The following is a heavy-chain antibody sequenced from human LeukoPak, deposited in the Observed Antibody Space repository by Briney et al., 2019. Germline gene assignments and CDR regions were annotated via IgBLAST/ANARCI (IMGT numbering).Heavy chain of an antibody. CDR3: ARQRRPYWFDP. Sequence: SGTLSLTCTVSGGSISSSSYFWGWIRQPPGKGLEWIGSNFYSGSTYYNPSLNSRVTISIDTSKNQFSLRLSSVTAADTAVYYCARQRRPYWFDPWGQGTLVTVSS. V-gene: IGHV4-39*01. CDR2: NFYSGST. CDR1: GGSISSSSYF. J-gene: IGHJ5*02.